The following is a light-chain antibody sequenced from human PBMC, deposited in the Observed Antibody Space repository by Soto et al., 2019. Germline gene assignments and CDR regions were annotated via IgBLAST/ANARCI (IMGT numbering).Light chain of an antibody. CDR2: AAS. CDR3: QQTHSVPYT. J-gene: IGKJ2*01. Sequence: AIRMTQSPSSLSASTGDRVTITCRASQGISSYLAWYQQKPGKAPKLLIYAASTLQSGVPSRFSGSGSGTDFTLTISCLQSEDFASYYCQQTHSVPYTFGQGTRLEI. V-gene: IGKV1-8*01. CDR1: QGISSY.